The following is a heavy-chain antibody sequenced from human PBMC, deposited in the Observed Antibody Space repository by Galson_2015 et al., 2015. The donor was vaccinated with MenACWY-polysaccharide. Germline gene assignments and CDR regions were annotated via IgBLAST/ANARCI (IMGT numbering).Heavy chain of an antibody. J-gene: IGHJ4*02. CDR2: IKQDGSEK. CDR1: GFTFSSFW. Sequence: SLRLSCAASGFTFSSFWMTWVRQAPGKGLEWAANIKQDGSEKYYVDSVKGRFTISRDNAKNSLYLQMNSLRAEDSAVYYCARDGIARHTAVDYWGQGTLVTVSS. CDR3: ARDGIARHTAVDY. D-gene: IGHD6-13*01. V-gene: IGHV3-7*01.